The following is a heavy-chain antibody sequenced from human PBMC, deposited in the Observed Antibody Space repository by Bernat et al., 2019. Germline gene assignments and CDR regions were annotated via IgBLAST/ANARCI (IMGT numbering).Heavy chain of an antibody. J-gene: IGHJ5*02. CDR1: GFIFSDSV. V-gene: IGHV3-73*01. Sequence: EVQLVESGGGLVQPGGSLKLSCAASGFIFSDSVMHCVRQASGKGPEWVGRIRTKSNNYATAYAASVKGRFTISRDDSKNTAFLQMDSLKTEDTAIYYCTAAVGTSSYNWFDPWGPGTLVTVSS. CDR3: TAAVGTSSYNWFDP. CDR2: IRTKSNNYAT. D-gene: IGHD4-23*01.